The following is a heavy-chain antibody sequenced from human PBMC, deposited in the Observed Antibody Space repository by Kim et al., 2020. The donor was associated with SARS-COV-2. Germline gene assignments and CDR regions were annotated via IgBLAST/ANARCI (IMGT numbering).Heavy chain of an antibody. J-gene: IGHJ6*01. CDR3: ARDMVVGLKYYYGMDV. Sequence: GGSLRLSCAVSGFTFSSYAMHWVCQAPGKGMEWVAVISYDGSNKYYADSVMGRFTIFRDNSKNTLYLQMNSPRTEATAVYYCARDMVVGLKYYYGMDVWG. V-gene: IGHV3-30*04. D-gene: IGHD2-15*01. CDR1: GFTFSSYA. CDR2: ISYDGSNK.